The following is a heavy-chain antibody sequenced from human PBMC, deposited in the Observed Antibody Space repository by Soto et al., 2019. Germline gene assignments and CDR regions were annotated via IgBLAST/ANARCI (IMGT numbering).Heavy chain of an antibody. CDR1: GFTFSSYW. CDR3: AIDDTHYDFWSGYYGAEYYYYGMDV. Sequence: EVQLVESGGGLVQPGGSLRLSCAASGFTFSSYWMSWVRQAPGKGLEWVANIKQDGSEKYYVDSVKGRFTISRDNAKNSLYQQMNSLRAEDTAVYYCAIDDTHYDFWSGYYGAEYYYYGMDVWGQGTTVTVSS. CDR2: IKQDGSEK. J-gene: IGHJ6*02. D-gene: IGHD3-3*01. V-gene: IGHV3-7*01.